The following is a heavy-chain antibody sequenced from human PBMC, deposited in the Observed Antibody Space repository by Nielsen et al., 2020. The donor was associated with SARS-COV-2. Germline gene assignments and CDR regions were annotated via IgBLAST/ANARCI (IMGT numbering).Heavy chain of an antibody. CDR2: IRGQVFGGAK. D-gene: IGHD6-25*01. J-gene: IGHJ3*01. CDR3: SRVRAGAFDL. V-gene: IGHV3-49*04. CDR1: GFTFSGSA. Sequence: GGSLRLSCAASGFTFSGSAMHWVRQAPGKGLEWVGFIRGQVFGGAKEYAASVKDRFVITRDESKSIMYLQMNSLKTEDTAVYFCSRVRAGAFDLWGQGTMVTVSS.